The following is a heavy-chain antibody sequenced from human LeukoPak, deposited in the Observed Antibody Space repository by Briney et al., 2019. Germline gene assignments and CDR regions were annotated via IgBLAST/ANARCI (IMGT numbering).Heavy chain of an antibody. J-gene: IGHJ3*02. V-gene: IGHV3-21*01. D-gene: IGHD4-17*01. CDR1: GFSFSGYD. Sequence: GGSLRLSCTASGFSFSGYDMNWVRQTPGKGLEWVASISTRSNYIYYAASLKGRFTVSRDNAKASLYLQVSNLRADDTGRYYCVRGGYTTVKADAFDIWGQGTLVIVSS. CDR2: ISTRSNYI. CDR3: VRGGYTTVKADAFDI.